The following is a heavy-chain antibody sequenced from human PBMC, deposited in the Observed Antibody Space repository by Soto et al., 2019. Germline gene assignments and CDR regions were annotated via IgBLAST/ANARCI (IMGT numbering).Heavy chain of an antibody. CDR3: AKEVAGLGDRLSRWVGLYYYYYGMDV. CDR2: ISGSGGST. D-gene: IGHD3-10*01. V-gene: IGHV3-23*01. J-gene: IGHJ6*02. Sequence: PGGSLRLSCAASGFTFSSYAMSWVRQAPGKGLEWVSAISGSGGSTYYADSVKGRFTISRDNSKNTLYLQMNSLRAEDTAVYYCAKEVAGLGDRLSRWVGLYYYYYGMDVWGQGTTVTVSS. CDR1: GFTFSSYA.